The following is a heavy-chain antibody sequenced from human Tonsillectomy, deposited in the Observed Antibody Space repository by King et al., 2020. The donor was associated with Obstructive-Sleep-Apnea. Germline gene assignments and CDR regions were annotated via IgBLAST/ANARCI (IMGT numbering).Heavy chain of an antibody. V-gene: IGHV4-59*11. D-gene: IGHD3-16*01. CDR1: GGSITSHH. CDR2: IHYSGVA. J-gene: IGHJ4*02. Sequence: VQLQESGPGLVKPSETLSLTCTVSGGSITSHHWSWIRQPPGKGLECLGYIHYSGVADYSPSLKSRVSMSADTSKNHLALKLTSLTVADTAVYYCAREGGGGVDYWGQGILVTVSS. CDR3: AREGGGGVDY.